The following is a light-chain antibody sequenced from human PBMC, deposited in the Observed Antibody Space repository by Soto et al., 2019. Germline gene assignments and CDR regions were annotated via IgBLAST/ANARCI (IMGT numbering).Light chain of an antibody. CDR1: QVIGSRY. V-gene: IGKV3-20*01. Sequence: EIVMTQSPGTLSLSPGERATISCRASQVIGSRYLAWYHQKSGQAPRLLIYGASSRATGIPDRFSGSGSGTDFTLTISRLEPEDFRLYYCQQFGSSIPHTFGQGTKLEIK. CDR3: QQFGSSIPHT. J-gene: IGKJ2*01. CDR2: GAS.